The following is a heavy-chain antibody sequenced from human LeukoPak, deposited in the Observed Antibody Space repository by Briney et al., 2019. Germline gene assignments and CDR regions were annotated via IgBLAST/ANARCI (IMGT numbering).Heavy chain of an antibody. J-gene: IGHJ3*02. Sequence: PGESLKISCKGSGYSFTSYWIGWVRQMPGKGLEWMGIIYPGDSDTRYSPSFQGQVTISADKSISTAYLQWSSLKASDTAMYYCARRRDGYNYEGAFDIWGQGTMVTVSS. D-gene: IGHD5-24*01. CDR1: GYSFTSYW. V-gene: IGHV5-51*01. CDR2: IYPGDSDT. CDR3: ARRRDGYNYEGAFDI.